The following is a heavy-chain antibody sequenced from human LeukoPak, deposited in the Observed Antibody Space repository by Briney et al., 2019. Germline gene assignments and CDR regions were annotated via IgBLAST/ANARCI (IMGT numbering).Heavy chain of an antibody. CDR1: GGSISSYY. CDR3: ARGITIFGVVNGQAWYNWFDP. CDR2: IYYSGST. J-gene: IGHJ5*02. V-gene: IGHV4-59*01. D-gene: IGHD3-3*01. Sequence: PSETLSLTCTVSGGSISSYYWSWIRQPPGKGLEWIGYIYYSGSTNYNPSLKSRVTISVDTFKNQFSLKLSSVTAADTAVYYCARGITIFGVVNGQAWYNWFDPWGQGTLVTVSS.